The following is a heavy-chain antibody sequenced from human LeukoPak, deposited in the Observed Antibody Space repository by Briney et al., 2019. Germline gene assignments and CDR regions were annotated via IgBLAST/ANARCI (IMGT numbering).Heavy chain of an antibody. D-gene: IGHD6-13*01. J-gene: IGHJ6*03. CDR3: EKDWWGEAIAAAGTNYYYYYYMDV. CDR2: IRYDGSNK. V-gene: IGHV3-30*02. Sequence: PGGSLRLSCAASGFTFSSYGMHWVRQAPGKGLEWVAFIRYDGSNKYYADSVKGRFTISRDNSKNTLYLQMNSLRAEDTAVYYCEKDWWGEAIAAAGTNYYYYYYMDVWGKGTTVTVSS. CDR1: GFTFSSYG.